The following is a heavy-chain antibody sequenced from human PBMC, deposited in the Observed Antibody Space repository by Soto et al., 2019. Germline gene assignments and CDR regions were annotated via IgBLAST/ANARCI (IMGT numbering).Heavy chain of an antibody. CDR1: GFTFSSYA. V-gene: IGHV3-30-3*01. CDR3: ARDEGYYDSSGYYYHGHPGY. D-gene: IGHD3-22*01. J-gene: IGHJ4*02. CDR2: ISYDGSNK. Sequence: GGSLRLSCAASGFTFSSYAMHWVRQAPGKGLEWVAVISYDGSNKYYADSVKGRFTISRDNSKNTLYLQMNSLRAEDTAVYYCARDEGYYDSSGYYYHGHPGYWGQGTLVTVSS.